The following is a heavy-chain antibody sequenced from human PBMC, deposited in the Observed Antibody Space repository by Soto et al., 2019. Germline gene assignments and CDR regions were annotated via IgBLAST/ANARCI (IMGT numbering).Heavy chain of an antibody. Sequence: QVQLVESGGGVVQPGRSLRLSCAASGFTFSSYAMHWVRQAPGKGLEWVAVISYDGSNNYYADSVKGRFTISRDNSKNTLYLQMNSLRADDTAVYYCAREGAYCSSTSCYSGWFDPWGQGTLVTVSS. V-gene: IGHV3-30-3*01. CDR1: GFTFSSYA. CDR2: ISYDGSNN. D-gene: IGHD2-2*01. J-gene: IGHJ5*02. CDR3: AREGAYCSSTSCYSGWFDP.